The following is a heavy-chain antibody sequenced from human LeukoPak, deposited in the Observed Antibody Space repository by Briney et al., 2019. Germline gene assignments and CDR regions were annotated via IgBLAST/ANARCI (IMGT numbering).Heavy chain of an antibody. CDR1: GFTFSSYE. J-gene: IGHJ3*02. CDR2: ISGSGTTI. Sequence: PGGSLRLSCAASGFTFSSYEMNWVRQAPGMGLEWVSYISGSGTTIYYADSVKGRSTISRDNAKNSLYLQMNSLRVEDTAVYYCARDGLSTFGTTLPFDIWGQGTMVTVSS. V-gene: IGHV3-48*03. D-gene: IGHD3-16*01. CDR3: ARDGLSTFGTTLPFDI.